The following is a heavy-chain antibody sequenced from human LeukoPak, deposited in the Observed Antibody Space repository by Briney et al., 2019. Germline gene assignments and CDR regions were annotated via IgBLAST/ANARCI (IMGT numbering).Heavy chain of an antibody. CDR1: GDSISSSNW. Sequence: SGTLSLTCAVSGDSISSSNWWSWVRQPPGKGLEWIGEIYHSGSTNYNPSLKSRVTISVDKSKNQFSLKLSSVTAADTAVYYCARVKPDSGSYYGDAFDIWGQGTMVTVSS. V-gene: IGHV4-4*02. D-gene: IGHD1-26*01. CDR3: ARVKPDSGSYYGDAFDI. CDR2: IYHSGST. J-gene: IGHJ3*02.